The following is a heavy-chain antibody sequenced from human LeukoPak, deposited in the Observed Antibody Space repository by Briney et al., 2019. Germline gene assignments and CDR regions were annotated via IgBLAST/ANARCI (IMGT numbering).Heavy chain of an antibody. V-gene: IGHV3-53*01. Sequence: PGGSPTLSCAASGFSVSLNYMNWVRQAPGKGLEWVSILYSGSDTYYADSVKGRFTISRDSSKNMLFPHMNSLRAEDTAVYYCARDAYYDSSGYYGHWGQGTLVTVSS. CDR3: ARDAYYDSSGYYGH. CDR2: LYSGSDT. CDR1: GFSVSLNY. D-gene: IGHD3-22*01. J-gene: IGHJ4*02.